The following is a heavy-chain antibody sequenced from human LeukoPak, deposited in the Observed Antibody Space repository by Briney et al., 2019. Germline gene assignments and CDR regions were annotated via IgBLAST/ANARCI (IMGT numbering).Heavy chain of an antibody. D-gene: IGHD3-9*01. Sequence: GGSLRLSCAASGLTFSGYDMHWVRQAPGKGPEWVAVMSYGGQSERYADSVKGRFTVSRDNPKNTVYLEMNSLRLEDTAVYYCVKATQTFTGGNFEHRALDPWGQGTLVTVS. V-gene: IGHV3-30*18. CDR2: MSYGGQSE. J-gene: IGHJ5*02. CDR3: VKATQTFTGGNFEHRALDP. CDR1: GLTFSGYD.